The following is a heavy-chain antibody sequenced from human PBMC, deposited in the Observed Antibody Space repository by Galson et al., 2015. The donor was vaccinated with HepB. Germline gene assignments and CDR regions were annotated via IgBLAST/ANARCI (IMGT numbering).Heavy chain of an antibody. D-gene: IGHD3-10*01. CDR1: GFTFSSYG. J-gene: IGHJ4*02. Sequence: SLRLSCAASGFTFSSYGMHWVRQAPGKGLEWVAFIRYDGSNKYYADSVKGRFTISRDNSKNTLYLQMNSLRAEDTAVYYCAKVGPEPGILWFGELFVDYWGQGTLVTVSS. V-gene: IGHV3-30*02. CDR3: AKVGPEPGILWFGELFVDY. CDR2: IRYDGSNK.